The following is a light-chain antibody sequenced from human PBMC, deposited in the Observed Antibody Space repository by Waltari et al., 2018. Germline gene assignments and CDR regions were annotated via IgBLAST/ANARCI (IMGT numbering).Light chain of an antibody. CDR3: QQMYSAPRM. CDR2: AAS. V-gene: IGKV1-39*01. CDR1: QYINNY. Sequence: IQMTQSPSSLSASVGDRVLIPCRAGQYINNYLNWYQQKPGKAPYLLIYAASTLHVGVPSRCRGSGAGTEFSLTISGIQTEEFAADYCQQMYSAPRMFGPGTKVEVK. J-gene: IGKJ1*01.